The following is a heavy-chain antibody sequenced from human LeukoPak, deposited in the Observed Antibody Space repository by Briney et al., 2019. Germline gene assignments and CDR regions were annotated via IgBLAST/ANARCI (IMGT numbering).Heavy chain of an antibody. V-gene: IGHV1-2*02. CDR3: AGRLQNYYDSSGYYVDAFDI. Sequence: ASVKVSCKASGYTFTGYYMHWVRQAPGQGLEWMGWINANSGDTNYAQKFQGRVTMTRDTSISTVYMELSRLTSDDTAVYYCAGRLQNYYDSSGYYVDAFDIWGQGTMVTASS. CDR1: GYTFTGYY. D-gene: IGHD3-22*01. J-gene: IGHJ3*02. CDR2: INANSGDT.